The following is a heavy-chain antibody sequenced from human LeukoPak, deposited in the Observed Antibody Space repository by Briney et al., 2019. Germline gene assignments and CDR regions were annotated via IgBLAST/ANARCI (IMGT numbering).Heavy chain of an antibody. Sequence: ASVKVSCKASGYTFTGYYMHWVRQAPGQGLEWMGWINPNSGGTNYAQKFQGRVTMTRDTSISTAYMELSRLRSDDTAVYYCARADSEMATDYLLYYYYGMDVWGHGTTVTVSS. CDR2: INPNSGGT. D-gene: IGHD5-24*01. J-gene: IGHJ6*02. CDR3: ARADSEMATDYLLYYYYGMDV. V-gene: IGHV1-2*02. CDR1: GYTFTGYY.